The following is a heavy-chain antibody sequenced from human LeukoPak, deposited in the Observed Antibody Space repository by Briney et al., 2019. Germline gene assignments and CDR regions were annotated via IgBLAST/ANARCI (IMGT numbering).Heavy chain of an antibody. Sequence: PGGSLRLSCPASGFTFSSYAMSWVRQAPGKGLEWVSAISGSGGSTYYADSVKGRFTISRDNSKNTLYLQMNSLRAEDTAVYYCAKETIVVVITAGGHDYWGQGTLVTVSS. V-gene: IGHV3-23*01. CDR3: AKETIVVVITAGGHDY. CDR1: GFTFSSYA. D-gene: IGHD3-22*01. CDR2: ISGSGGST. J-gene: IGHJ4*02.